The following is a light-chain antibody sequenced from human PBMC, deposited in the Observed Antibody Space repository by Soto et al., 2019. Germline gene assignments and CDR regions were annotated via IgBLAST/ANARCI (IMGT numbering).Light chain of an antibody. V-gene: IGKV3-15*01. J-gene: IGKJ1*01. CDR2: RAS. CDR1: HYVYSN. Sequence: EIVMTQSPATLSVSPGERATLSCTASHYVYSNVAWFQQRPGQAPRLLIYRASTRATGTPARFSGSGSGKEFTLTITSLQSEDFALYYCQQYHNLWTFGQGTAVEIK. CDR3: QQYHNLWT.